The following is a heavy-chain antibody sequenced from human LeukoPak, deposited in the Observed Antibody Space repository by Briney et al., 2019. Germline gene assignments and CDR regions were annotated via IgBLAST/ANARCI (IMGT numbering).Heavy chain of an antibody. CDR2: INQDGGTQ. CDR3: ARENWSLDN. V-gene: IGHV3-7*01. D-gene: IGHD1-1*01. Sequence: GGSLRLSCAASGFTFTTYYMTWVRQAPGKGLEWVAIINQDGGTQYYVDSVKGRFTISRDNAINSVFLQMNSLRAEDTAVYYCARENWSLDNWGQGTLVTVSS. J-gene: IGHJ4*02. CDR1: GFTFTTYY.